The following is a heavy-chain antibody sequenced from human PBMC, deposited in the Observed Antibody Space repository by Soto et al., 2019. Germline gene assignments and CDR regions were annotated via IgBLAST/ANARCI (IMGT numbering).Heavy chain of an antibody. J-gene: IGHJ3*02. V-gene: IGHV3-23*01. Sequence: LRLSCAASGFTFSSYAMSWVRQAPGKGLEWVSAISGSGGSTYYADSVKGRFTISRDNSKNTLYLQMNSLRAEDTAVYYCATGGYYDSSGPNNNDAFDIWGQGTMVTVSS. CDR1: GFTFSSYA. CDR3: ATGGYYDSSGPNNNDAFDI. CDR2: ISGSGGST. D-gene: IGHD3-22*01.